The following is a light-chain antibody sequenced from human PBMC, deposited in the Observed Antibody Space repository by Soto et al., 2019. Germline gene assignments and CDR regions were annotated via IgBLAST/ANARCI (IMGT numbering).Light chain of an antibody. CDR2: LEGSGSY. CDR3: ETWDSNTHV. J-gene: IGLJ2*01. CDR1: SGHSSYI. Sequence: QSVLTQSSSASASLGSSVKLTCTLSSGHSSYIIAWHQQQPGKAPRYLMKLEGSGSYNKGSGVPDRFSGSSSGADRYITISNLQSEDEADYYCETWDSNTHVFGGGTKLTVL. V-gene: IGLV4-60*03.